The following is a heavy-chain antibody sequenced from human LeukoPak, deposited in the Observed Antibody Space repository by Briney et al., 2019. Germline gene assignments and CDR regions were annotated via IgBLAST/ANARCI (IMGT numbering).Heavy chain of an antibody. CDR2: ISGSGGST. J-gene: IGHJ4*02. D-gene: IGHD3-10*01. Sequence: AGGPLRLSCAASGFTFSSYAMSWVRQAPGKGLEWVSAISGSGGSTYYADSVKGRFTISSDNSKNTLYLQMNSLRAEDAAVYYCAKGVDHFDYWGQGTLVTVSS. CDR3: AKGVDHFDY. V-gene: IGHV3-23*01. CDR1: GFTFSSYA.